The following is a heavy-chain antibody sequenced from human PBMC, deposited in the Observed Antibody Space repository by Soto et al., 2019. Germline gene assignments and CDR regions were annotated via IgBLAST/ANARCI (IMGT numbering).Heavy chain of an antibody. V-gene: IGHV4-38-2*01. J-gene: IGHJ4*02. CDR3: SRQAAYDILTGYYSHFDY. CDR1: GYSLSSGYY. CDR2: IYHSGST. D-gene: IGHD3-9*01. Sequence: SATLSLTCAVSGYSLSSGYYWGWIRHPPWKGLEWIGSIYHSGSTYYNPSLKSRVTISVDTSKNQFSLKLSSVTAADTAVYYCSRQAAYDILTGYYSHFDYWGQGTLVTVSS.